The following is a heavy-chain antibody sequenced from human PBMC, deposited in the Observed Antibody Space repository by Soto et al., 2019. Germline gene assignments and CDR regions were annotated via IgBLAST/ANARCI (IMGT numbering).Heavy chain of an antibody. CDR2: IYADGGT. CDR3: ARDNSILGAPFQD. CDR1: GFTVSSNS. V-gene: IGHV3-53*02. Sequence: EVELVETGGGLIQPGGSLRLSCAVSGFTVSSNSMSWVRQAPGKGLEWVSLIYADGGTYYGDSVKGRFTISRDTSKNTVSLQMTSLRADDTAVYYWARDNSILGAPFQDWGQGTLVTVSS. J-gene: IGHJ1*01. D-gene: IGHD3-16*01.